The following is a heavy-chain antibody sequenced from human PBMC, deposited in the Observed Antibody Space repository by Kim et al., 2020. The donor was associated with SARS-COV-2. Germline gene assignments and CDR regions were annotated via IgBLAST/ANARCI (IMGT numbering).Heavy chain of an antibody. D-gene: IGHD2-21*02. CDR3: AKVPLVVVTALTFDY. V-gene: IGHV3-23*01. J-gene: IGHJ4*02. CDR1: GFTFSSYA. Sequence: GGSLRLSCAASGFTFSSYAMSWVRQAPGKGLEWVSAISGSGGSTYYADSVKGRFTISRDNSKNTLYLQMNSLRAEDTAVYYCAKVPLVVVTALTFDYWGQGTLVTVSS. CDR2: ISGSGGST.